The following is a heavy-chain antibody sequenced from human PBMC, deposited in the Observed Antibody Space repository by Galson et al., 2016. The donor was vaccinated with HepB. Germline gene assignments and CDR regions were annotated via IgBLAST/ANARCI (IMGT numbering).Heavy chain of an antibody. V-gene: IGHV3-30*04. Sequence: SLRLSCAASGFTLRSFAMHWVRQAPGNGLEWVAVISFDGSNTYYADSVKGRFTISRDNSKNTLYLQMNSLRTEDTAVYYCARDQGSGLLSEYFQHWGQGTLVTVSS. CDR1: GFTLRSFA. D-gene: IGHD6-19*01. CDR2: ISFDGSNT. J-gene: IGHJ1*01. CDR3: ARDQGSGLLSEYFQH.